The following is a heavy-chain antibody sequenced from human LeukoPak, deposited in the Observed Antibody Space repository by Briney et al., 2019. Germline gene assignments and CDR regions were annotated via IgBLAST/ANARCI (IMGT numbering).Heavy chain of an antibody. J-gene: IGHJ4*02. CDR1: GGSISGSSFY. V-gene: IGHV4-39*01. CDR2: IYYSGRT. D-gene: IGHD1-1*01. Sequence: PSETLSLTCTVSGGSISGSSFYWGWIRQPPGKGLECIGSIYYSGRTYYNPSLKSRVTISVDTSKNQFSLKLSSVTAADTAVYYCARIRYSENIDYWGQGTLVTVSS. CDR3: ARIRYSENIDY.